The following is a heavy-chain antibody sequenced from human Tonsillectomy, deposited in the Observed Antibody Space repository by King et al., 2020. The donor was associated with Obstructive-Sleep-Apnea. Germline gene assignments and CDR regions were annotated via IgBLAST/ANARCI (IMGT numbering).Heavy chain of an antibody. Sequence: LVESGGGVVQPGRSLRLSCAASGFTFTSYGMHWVRQAPGKGLAWVAVIWYDGSNKYYADSVKGLFTISRDNSKNTLYLQMYSLRAEDTAGYYCSRDHDDILTGALGYYYGMDVWGQGTTVTVSS. V-gene: IGHV3-33*01. CDR1: GFTFTSYG. CDR3: SRDHDDILTGALGYYYGMDV. CDR2: IWYDGSNK. D-gene: IGHD3-9*01. J-gene: IGHJ6*02.